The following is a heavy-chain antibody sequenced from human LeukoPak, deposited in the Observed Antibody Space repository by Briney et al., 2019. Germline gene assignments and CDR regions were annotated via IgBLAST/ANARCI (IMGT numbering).Heavy chain of an antibody. V-gene: IGHV1-8*03. CDR1: GGTFSSYA. Sequence: ASVKVSCKASGGTFSSYAISWVRQATGQGLEWMGWMNPNSGNTGYAQKFQGRVTITRNTSISTAYMELSSLRSEDTAVYYCARGELASDFDYWGQGTPVTVSS. CDR3: ARGELASDFDY. CDR2: MNPNSGNT. J-gene: IGHJ4*02. D-gene: IGHD3-10*01.